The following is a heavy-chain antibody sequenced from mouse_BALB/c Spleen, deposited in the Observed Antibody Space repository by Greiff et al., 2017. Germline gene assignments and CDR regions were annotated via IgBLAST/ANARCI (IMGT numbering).Heavy chain of an antibody. Sequence: EVHLVESGGGLVKPGGSLKLSCAASGFTFSSYAMSWVRQTPEKRLEWVASISSGGSTYYPDSVKGRFTISRDNARNILYLQMSSLRSEDTAMYYCARVYGNYVKAMDYWGQGTSVTVSS. D-gene: IGHD2-1*01. CDR2: ISSGGST. CDR3: ARVYGNYVKAMDY. V-gene: IGHV5-6-5*01. J-gene: IGHJ4*01. CDR1: GFTFSSYA.